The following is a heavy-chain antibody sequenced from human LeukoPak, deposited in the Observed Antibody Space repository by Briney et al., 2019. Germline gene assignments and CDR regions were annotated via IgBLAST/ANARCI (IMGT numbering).Heavy chain of an antibody. V-gene: IGHV3-23*01. J-gene: IGHJ4*02. D-gene: IGHD3-22*01. CDR2: ITGSGGPT. Sequence: PGGSLALPWAASGFTLSTYPGTWVRQPPGKGLEWVSAITGSGGPTYYADSVKGRFTISRDNSKNTLYLQMSSLRAEDTAVYYCAKDRGRYYASNGYYWGYYFDSWGQGILVTVST. CDR3: AKDRGRYYASNGYYWGYYFDS. CDR1: GFTLSTYP.